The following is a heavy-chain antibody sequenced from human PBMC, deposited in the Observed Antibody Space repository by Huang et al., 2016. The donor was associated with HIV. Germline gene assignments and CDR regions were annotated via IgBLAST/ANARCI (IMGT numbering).Heavy chain of an antibody. V-gene: IGHV3-30*02. CDR2: VRFDGSNE. CDR3: ARDSRWGIVATTLSYFDY. Sequence: QPQLVESGGGVVQRGGSLRLSCAASEFNFHVYGMHWLRQAPGKGLEWVAFVRFDGSNEYYIDSVKGRVTISRDNSKKRLFLEMDNLRPEDTAVYFCARDSRWGIVATTLSYFDYWGQGTLVTVSS. CDR1: EFNFHVYG. D-gene: IGHD5-12*01. J-gene: IGHJ4*02.